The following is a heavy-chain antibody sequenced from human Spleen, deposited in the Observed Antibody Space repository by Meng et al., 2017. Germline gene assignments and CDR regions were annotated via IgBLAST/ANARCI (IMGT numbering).Heavy chain of an antibody. D-gene: IGHD3-22*01. CDR3: AKDYDSNTWSPDY. CDR2: ISGSGDST. CDR1: GFTFTTYA. V-gene: IGHV3-23*01. Sequence: GESLKISCAASGFTFTTYAMSWVRQAPGKGLEWVSVISGSGDSTYYGDSVKGRFTVSRDNSKNTLYLHMDSLSPEDTAAYFCAKDYDSNTWSPDYWGQGTLVTVSS. J-gene: IGHJ4*02.